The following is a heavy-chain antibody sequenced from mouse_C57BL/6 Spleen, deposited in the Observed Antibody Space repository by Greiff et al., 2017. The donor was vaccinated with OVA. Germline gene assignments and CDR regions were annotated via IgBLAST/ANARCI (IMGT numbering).Heavy chain of an antibody. CDR1: GFPFSSYG. J-gene: IGHJ1*03. D-gene: IGHD1-1*01. Sequence: EVKVVESGGDLVKPGGSLKLSCAASGFPFSSYGMSWVRQTPDKRLEWVATISSGGSTTYYPDSVKGRFTISRDNGKTTLYLQMSSLKSEDTAMYYCARIDNCGSRHCYFDVWGTGTTVTVSS. V-gene: IGHV5-6*01. CDR3: ARIDNCGSRHCYFDV. CDR2: ISSGGSTT.